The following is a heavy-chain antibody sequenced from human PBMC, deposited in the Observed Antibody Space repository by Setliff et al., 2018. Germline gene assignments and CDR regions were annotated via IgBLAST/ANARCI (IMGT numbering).Heavy chain of an antibody. D-gene: IGHD1-1*01. CDR3: ARFCGTSNFQRAPLFDY. Sequence: SETLSLTCGVSGASISDSYWSWIRQPPGKGLEWIGHILTTGSTNYNPSLKSRIAISADTSRDRFSLRLTSVTAADTAIYYCARFCGTSNFQRAPLFDYWGQGILVPVSS. J-gene: IGHJ4*02. V-gene: IGHV4-4*08. CDR2: ILTTGST. CDR1: GASISDSY.